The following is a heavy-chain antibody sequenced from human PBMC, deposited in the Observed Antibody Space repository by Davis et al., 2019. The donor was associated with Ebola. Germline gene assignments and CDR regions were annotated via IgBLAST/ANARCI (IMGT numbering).Heavy chain of an antibody. CDR1: GGSFSGYY. D-gene: IGHD5-24*01. CDR2: IYYSGST. Sequence: SETLSLTCAVYGGSFSGYYWSWIRQPPGKGLEWIGYIYYSGSTNYNPSLKSRVTISVDTSKNQFSLKLSSVTAADTAVYYCARVPKETDAFDMWGQGTMVTVSS. V-gene: IGHV4-59*01. J-gene: IGHJ3*02. CDR3: ARVPKETDAFDM.